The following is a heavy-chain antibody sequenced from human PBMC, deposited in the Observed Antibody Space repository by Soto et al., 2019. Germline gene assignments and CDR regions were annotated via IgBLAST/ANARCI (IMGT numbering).Heavy chain of an antibody. V-gene: IGHV3-73*01. CDR1: GFTFSGSA. J-gene: IGHJ6*03. CDR3: TRHDRDIVVVPAANPYMDV. CDR2: IRSKANSYAT. Sequence: GGSLRLSCAASGFTFSGSAMHWVRQASWKGLEWVGRIRSKANSYATAYAASVKGRFTISRDDSKNTAYLQMNSLKTEDTAVYYCTRHDRDIVVVPAANPYMDVWGKGTTVTVSS. D-gene: IGHD2-2*01.